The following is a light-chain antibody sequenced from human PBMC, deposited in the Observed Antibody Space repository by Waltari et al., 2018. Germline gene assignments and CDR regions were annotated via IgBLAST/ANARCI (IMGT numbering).Light chain of an antibody. CDR1: QSIGSY. Sequence: AIRITQSPSSLSASTGDRVTITCRASQSIGSYFAWYQQTPGKAPKLLIHSASTLQRGVPSRFSGSGSGTDFTLTINYLQSEDFATYYCQQYYSNSWAFGLGTKV. J-gene: IGKJ1*01. V-gene: IGKV1-8*01. CDR2: SAS. CDR3: QQYYSNSWA.